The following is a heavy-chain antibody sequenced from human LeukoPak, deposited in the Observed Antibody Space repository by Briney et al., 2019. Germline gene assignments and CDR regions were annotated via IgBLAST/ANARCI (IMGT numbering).Heavy chain of an antibody. CDR1: GFTFSSYA. CDR3: VKAFDIAAAERYFDY. V-gene: IGHV3-64D*06. CDR2: ISSNGGST. Sequence: GGSLRLSCSASGFTFSSYAMHWVRQAPGKGLEYVSAISSNGGSTYYADSVKGRFTISRDNSKNTLYLQMSSLRAEDTAVYYCVKAFDIAAAERYFDYWGQGTLVTVSS. D-gene: IGHD6-13*01. J-gene: IGHJ4*02.